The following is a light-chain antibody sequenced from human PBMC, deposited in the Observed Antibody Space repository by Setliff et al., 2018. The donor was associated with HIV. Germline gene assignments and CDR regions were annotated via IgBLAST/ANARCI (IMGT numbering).Light chain of an antibody. CDR2: EVS. V-gene: IGLV2-14*01. J-gene: IGLJ1*01. CDR3: SSYTSSSTLSYV. Sequence: QSALTQPRSVSGSPGQSVTISCTGTSSDFGGYNYVSWYQQHPGKAPKLMIYEVSNRPSGVSNRFSGSKSGNTASLTISGLQAEDEADYYCSSYTSSSTLSYVFGTGTKVTVL. CDR1: SSDFGGYNY.